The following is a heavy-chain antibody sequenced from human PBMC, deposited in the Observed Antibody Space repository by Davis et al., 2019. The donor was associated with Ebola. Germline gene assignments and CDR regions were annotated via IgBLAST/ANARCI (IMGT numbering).Heavy chain of an antibody. V-gene: IGHV3-73*01. CDR2: IRSKANSYAT. Sequence: GESLKISCAASGFTFSGSAMHWVRQASGKGLEWVGRIRSKANSYATAYAASVKGRFTISRHNSKNTLYLQMNSLRAEDTAVYYCARVLGSVVDVWGQGTTVTVSS. CDR1: GFTFSGSA. CDR3: ARVLGSVVDV. J-gene: IGHJ6*02. D-gene: IGHD3-10*01.